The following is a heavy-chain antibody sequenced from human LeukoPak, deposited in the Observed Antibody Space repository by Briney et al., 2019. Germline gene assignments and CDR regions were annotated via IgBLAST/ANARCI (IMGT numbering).Heavy chain of an antibody. CDR1: GFTFSSYW. Sequence: GGSLRLSCAASGFTFSSYWMSWVRQAPGKGPEWVANIKQDGSEKYYVDSVKGRFTISRDNAKNSLYLQMNSLRAEDTAVYYCARGPRYYYDSSGYTKYWGQGTLVTVSS. CDR2: IKQDGSEK. V-gene: IGHV3-7*04. CDR3: ARGPRYYYDSSGYTKY. J-gene: IGHJ4*02. D-gene: IGHD3-22*01.